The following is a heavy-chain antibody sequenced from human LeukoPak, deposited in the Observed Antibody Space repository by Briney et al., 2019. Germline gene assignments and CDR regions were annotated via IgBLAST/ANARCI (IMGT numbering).Heavy chain of an antibody. V-gene: IGHV4-38-2*01. CDR1: GYSISSGYY. CDR3: ARQAAVDY. J-gene: IGHJ4*02. CDR2: IYHSGST. D-gene: IGHD6-25*01. Sequence: SETLSLTCAVSGYSISSGYYWGWIRQPPGKGLEWIGSIYHSGSTYYNPSLKSRFTISVATSKNQFSLKLSSVTAADTAVYYCARQAAVDYWGQGTLVTVSS.